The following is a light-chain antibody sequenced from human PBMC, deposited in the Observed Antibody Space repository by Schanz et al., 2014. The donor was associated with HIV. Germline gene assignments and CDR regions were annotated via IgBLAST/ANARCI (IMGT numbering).Light chain of an antibody. V-gene: IGLV2-14*01. CDR1: SSVLGDYNY. J-gene: IGLJ1*01. CDR3: SSYTSSSTYV. Sequence: QSVLTQPPSASGSPGQSVTISCTGTSSVLGDYNYVSWFQQHPGKAPKLMIYDVSKRPSGVSNRFSGSKSGNTASLTISGLQAEDEADYYCSSYTSSSTYVFGTGTKLTVL. CDR2: DVS.